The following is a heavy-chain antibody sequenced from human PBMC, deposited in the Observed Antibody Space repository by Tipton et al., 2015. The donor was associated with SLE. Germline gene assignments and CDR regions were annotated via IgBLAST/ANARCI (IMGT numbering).Heavy chain of an antibody. D-gene: IGHD3-16*01. CDR1: GGSISSGGHY. CDR3: ARDGVRKGWWFFDL. Sequence: TLSLTCTVSGGSISSGGHYWSWIRQPTGKGLEWIGRIHVSGSSGSTEYNPSLKSRVSMSLDTSKNQFSLNLTSVTAADTALYYCARDGVRKGWWFFDLWGRGTLVTVSS. J-gene: IGHJ2*01. CDR2: HVSGSSGST. V-gene: IGHV4-61*02.